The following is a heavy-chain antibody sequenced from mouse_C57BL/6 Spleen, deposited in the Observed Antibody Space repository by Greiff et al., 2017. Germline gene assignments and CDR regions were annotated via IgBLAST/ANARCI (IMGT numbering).Heavy chain of an antibody. V-gene: IGHV1-72*01. CDR1: GYTFTSYW. Sequence: QVQLQQPGAELVKPGASVKLSCKASGYTFTSYWMHWVKQRPGRGLEWIGRIDPNSGGTKYNEKFKSKATLTVDKPSSTAYMQRSSLTSDVSAVYYCARGYYSKGYFDVWGTGTTVTVSS. CDR2: IDPNSGGT. CDR3: ARGYYSKGYFDV. D-gene: IGHD2-5*01. J-gene: IGHJ1*03.